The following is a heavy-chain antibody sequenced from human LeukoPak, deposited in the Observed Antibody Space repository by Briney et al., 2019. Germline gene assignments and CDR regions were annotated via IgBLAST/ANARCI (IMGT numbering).Heavy chain of an antibody. CDR3: TTGLLYGRVSEWERSIDY. CDR2: INSDGSST. J-gene: IGHJ4*02. D-gene: IGHD1-1*01. V-gene: IGHV3-74*01. Sequence: GGSLRLSCAASGFTFSSYWMHWVRQAPGKGLVWVSRINSDGSSTSYADSVKGRFTISRDNAKNTLYLQMNSLKTEDTAVYYCTTGLLYGRVSEWERSIDYWGQGTLVTVSS. CDR1: GFTFSSYW.